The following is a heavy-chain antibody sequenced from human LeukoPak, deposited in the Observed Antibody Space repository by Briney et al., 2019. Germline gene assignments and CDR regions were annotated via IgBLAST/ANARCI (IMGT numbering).Heavy chain of an antibody. CDR1: GGSISSYY. CDR2: IYTSGST. CDR3: ARDHYNNYGSVVVFDY. V-gene: IGHV4-4*07. D-gene: IGHD4-11*01. J-gene: IGHJ4*02. Sequence: TSETLSLTCTVSGGSISSYYWSWIRQPAGKGLEWIGRIYTSGSTNYSPSLKSRVTMSVDTSKNQFSLKFSSVTAADTAVYYCARDHYNNYGSVVVFDYWGQGTLVTVSS.